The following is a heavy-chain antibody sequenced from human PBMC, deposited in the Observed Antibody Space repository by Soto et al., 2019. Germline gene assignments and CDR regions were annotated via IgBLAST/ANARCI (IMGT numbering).Heavy chain of an antibody. Sequence: EVQLLESGGGLVQPGGSLRLSCAASGFTFSSYAMSWVRQAPGKGLEWVSAISGSGDRTYYADSVKGRFTISRDNSKNTLYLQMNSLRAEDMAVYYCGKDRGSGSSSWYNGWFDPWGQGTLVTVSS. J-gene: IGHJ5*02. D-gene: IGHD6-13*01. CDR3: GKDRGSGSSSWYNGWFDP. CDR1: GFTFSSYA. CDR2: ISGSGDRT. V-gene: IGHV3-23*01.